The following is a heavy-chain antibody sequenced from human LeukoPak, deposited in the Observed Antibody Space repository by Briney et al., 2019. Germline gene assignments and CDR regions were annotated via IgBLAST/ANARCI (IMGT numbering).Heavy chain of an antibody. D-gene: IGHD3-16*01. J-gene: IGHJ4*02. Sequence: TGGSLRLSCAASGFTFSNAWMSWVRQAPGKGLEWVGRIKSKTDGGTTDYAAPVKGRFTISRDDSKNTLYLQMNSLKTEDTAVYYCTTTARGGPGWGSYFSWGQGTLVTVSS. CDR3: TTTARGGPGWGSYFS. CDR2: IKSKTDGGTT. CDR1: GFTFSNAW. V-gene: IGHV3-15*01.